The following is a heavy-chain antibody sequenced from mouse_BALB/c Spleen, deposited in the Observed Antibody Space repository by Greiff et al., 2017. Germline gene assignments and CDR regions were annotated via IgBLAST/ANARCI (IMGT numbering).Heavy chain of an antibody. Sequence: QVQLQQSGAELVRPGVSVKISCKGSGYTFTDYAMHWVKQSHAKSLEWIGVISTYYGDASYNQKFKGKATMTVDKSSSTAYMELARLTSEDSAIYYCAREGLGYYAMDYWGQGTSVTVSS. CDR1: GYTFTDYA. J-gene: IGHJ4*01. V-gene: IGHV1S137*01. D-gene: IGHD2-4*01. CDR3: AREGLGYYAMDY. CDR2: ISTYYGDA.